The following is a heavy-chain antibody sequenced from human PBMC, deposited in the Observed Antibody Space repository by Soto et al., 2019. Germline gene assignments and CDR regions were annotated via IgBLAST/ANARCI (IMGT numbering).Heavy chain of an antibody. CDR1: GGTFSSYA. D-gene: IGHD6-19*01. J-gene: IGHJ6*02. CDR2: IIPIFGTA. Sequence: QVQLVQSGAEVKKPGSSVKVSCKASGGTFSSYAISWVRQAPGQGLEWMGGIIPIFGTANYAQKFQGRVTITADESTSTAYMELSSLRSEDTAVYYCASGIAVAGSYYYYYGMDVWAQGTTVTVSS. V-gene: IGHV1-69*01. CDR3: ASGIAVAGSYYYYYGMDV.